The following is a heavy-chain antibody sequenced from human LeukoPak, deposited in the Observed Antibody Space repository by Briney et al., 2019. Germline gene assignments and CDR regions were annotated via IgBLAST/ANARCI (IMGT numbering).Heavy chain of an antibody. J-gene: IGHJ4*02. V-gene: IGHV3-23*01. CDR2: ISGSGGST. CDR3: AKDLRSYDSSGYYYEVDY. D-gene: IGHD3-22*01. Sequence: GESLRLSCAASGFTFSSYAMSWVRQAPGKGLEWVSAISGSGGSTYYADSVKGRFTISRDNSKNTLYLQMNSLRAEDTAVYYCAKDLRSYDSSGYYYEVDYWGQGTLVTVSS. CDR1: GFTFSSYA.